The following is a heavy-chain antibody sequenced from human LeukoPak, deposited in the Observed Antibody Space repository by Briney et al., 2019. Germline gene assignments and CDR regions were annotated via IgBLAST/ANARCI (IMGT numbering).Heavy chain of an antibody. CDR3: ARRTPSIDSVDY. Sequence: PSETLSLTCAVYGGSFSGYYWSWIRQPPGKGLEWIGEINHSGSTNYNPSLKSRVTISVDTSKNQFSLKLSSVTAADTAVYYCARRTPSIDSVDYWGRESWSPSPQ. D-gene: IGHD1-14*01. CDR2: INHSGST. CDR1: GGSFSGYY. V-gene: IGHV4-34*01. J-gene: IGHJ4*02.